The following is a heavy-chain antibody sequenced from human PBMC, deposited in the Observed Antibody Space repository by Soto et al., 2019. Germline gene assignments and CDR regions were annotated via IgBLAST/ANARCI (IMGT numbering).Heavy chain of an antibody. CDR3: ARTSMQSRGYSYGHGGMDV. CDR2: IYYSGST. J-gene: IGHJ6*02. Sequence: PSETLSLTCTVSGGSISSYYWSWIRQPPGKRLEWIGYIYYSGSTNYNPSLKSRVTISVDTSKNQFSLKLSSVTAADTAVYYCARTSMQSRGYSYGHGGMDVWGQGTTVTVSS. CDR1: GGSISSYY. D-gene: IGHD5-18*01. V-gene: IGHV4-59*01.